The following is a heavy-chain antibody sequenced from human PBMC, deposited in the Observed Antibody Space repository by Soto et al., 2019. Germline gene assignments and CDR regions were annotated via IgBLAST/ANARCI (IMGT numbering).Heavy chain of an antibody. CDR1: GYTFTSYG. D-gene: IGHD5-18*01. V-gene: IGHV1-18*04. Sequence: GASVKVSCKASGYTFTSYGISWVRQAPGQGLEWMGWISAYNGNTNYAQKLQGRVTMTTDTSTSTAYMELRSLISDDTAVYYCARGTGKYSYGYVNYWGQGTLVTVSS. CDR2: ISAYNGNT. CDR3: ARGTGKYSYGYVNY. J-gene: IGHJ4*02.